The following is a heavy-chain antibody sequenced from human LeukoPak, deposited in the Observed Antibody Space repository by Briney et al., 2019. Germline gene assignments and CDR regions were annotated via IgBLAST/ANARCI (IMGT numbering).Heavy chain of an antibody. Sequence: SETLSLTCAVYAGSFSGYYWSWIRQPPAKGLEWIGYIYYSGITNYNPSLKSRVTISVDTSKNQFSLKLRSVTAADTAVYYCARDRVGQQLVGRKYYYYYMDVWGKGNTVTISS. D-gene: IGHD6-13*01. J-gene: IGHJ6*03. CDR1: AGSFSGYY. V-gene: IGHV4-59*01. CDR2: IYYSGIT. CDR3: ARDRVGQQLVGRKYYYYYMDV.